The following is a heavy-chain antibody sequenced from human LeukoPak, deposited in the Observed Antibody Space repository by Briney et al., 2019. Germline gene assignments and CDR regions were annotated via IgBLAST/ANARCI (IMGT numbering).Heavy chain of an antibody. V-gene: IGHV1-2*02. CDR2: INPNSGGT. CDR1: GYTFTSYD. J-gene: IGHJ6*03. Sequence: ASVKVSCKASGYTFTSYDINWVRQAPGQGLEWMGWINPNSGGTNYAQKFQGRVTMTRDTSISTAYMGLSRLRSDDTAVYYCARDPGYYGSGSYSSYYYYYYMDVWGKGTTVTVSS. CDR3: ARDPGYYGSGSYSSYYYYYYMDV. D-gene: IGHD3-10*01.